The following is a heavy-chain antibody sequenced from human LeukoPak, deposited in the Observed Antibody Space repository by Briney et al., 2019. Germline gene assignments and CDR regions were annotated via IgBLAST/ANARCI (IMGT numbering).Heavy chain of an antibody. CDR2: IYYSGNT. J-gene: IGHJ4*02. V-gene: IGHV4-59*01. D-gene: IGHD3-10*01. Sequence: PSETLSLTCTVSSGSITNYYWSWIRQPPGKGLEWIGFIYYSGNTNYNPSLKSRVTISVDTSKNQFSLKLSSMTAADTAVYYCARGALLWFGDRMEYYFDYWGQGTQVIVSP. CDR3: ARGALLWFGDRMEYYFDY. CDR1: SGSITNYY.